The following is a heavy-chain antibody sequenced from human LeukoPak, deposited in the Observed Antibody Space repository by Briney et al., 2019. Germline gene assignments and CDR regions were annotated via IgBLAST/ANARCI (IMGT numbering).Heavy chain of an antibody. Sequence: PGGSLRLSCAASGFTFSSYSMNWVRQAPGKGLEWVSSISSSSSYIYYADSVKGRFTISRDNAKNSLYLQMNSLRAEDTAVYYCARDFLPVVVTATPSPSVDPWGQGTLVTASS. V-gene: IGHV3-21*01. CDR1: GFTFSSYS. J-gene: IGHJ5*02. CDR3: ARDFLPVVVTATPSPSVDP. CDR2: ISSSSSYI. D-gene: IGHD2-21*02.